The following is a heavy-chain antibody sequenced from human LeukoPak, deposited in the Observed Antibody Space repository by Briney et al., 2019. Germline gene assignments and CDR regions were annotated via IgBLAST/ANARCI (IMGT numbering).Heavy chain of an antibody. V-gene: IGHV3-23*01. J-gene: IGHJ4*02. CDR3: ATEGRSTTPGY. CDR1: GFSFNRYA. CDR2: ISGSGGST. D-gene: IGHD6-13*01. Sequence: GGSLRLSCAASGFSFNRYAMSWVRQAPGKGLEWVSNISGSGGSTQYADSVKGRFTISRDNAKNSLYLQMDSLRAEDTSVYYCATEGRSTTPGYWGQGTLVIVSS.